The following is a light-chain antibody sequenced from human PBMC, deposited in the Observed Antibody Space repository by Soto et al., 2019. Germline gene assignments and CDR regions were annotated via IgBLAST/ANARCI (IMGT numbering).Light chain of an antibody. CDR2: GAS. CDR3: QQYNNWLPIT. Sequence: EIVMTHSPATLSVSPVERATLSCSASQSVSSNLAWYQQKPGQAPRLLIYGASTRATGIPARFSGSGSGTEFTLTISSLQSEDFAVYYCQQYNNWLPITFGQGTRLEIK. J-gene: IGKJ5*01. CDR1: QSVSSN. V-gene: IGKV3-15*01.